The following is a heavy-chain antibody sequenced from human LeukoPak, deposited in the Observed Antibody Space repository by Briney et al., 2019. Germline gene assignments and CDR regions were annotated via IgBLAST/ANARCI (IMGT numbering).Heavy chain of an antibody. J-gene: IGHJ4*02. D-gene: IGHD5-24*01. CDR1: GFTFSSYA. CDR2: ISGSGGST. V-gene: IGHV3-23*01. Sequence: GGSLRLSCAASGFTFSSYAMSWVRQAPGKGLEWVSAISGSGGSTYYADSVKGRFTISRDNSKNTLYLQMNSLRAEDTAVYYCAKDVVEMATITPSAGYFDYWGQGTLVTVSS. CDR3: AKDVVEMATITPSAGYFDY.